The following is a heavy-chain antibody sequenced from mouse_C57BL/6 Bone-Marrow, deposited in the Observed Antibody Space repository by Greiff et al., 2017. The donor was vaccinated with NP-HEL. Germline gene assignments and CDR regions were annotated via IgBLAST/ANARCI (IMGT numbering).Heavy chain of an antibody. D-gene: IGHD2-4*01. Sequence: VKLQESGAELVRPGASVTLSCKASGYTFTDYEMHWVKQTPVHGLEWIGAIDPETGGTAYNQKFKGKAILTADKSSSTAYMELRSLTSEDSAVYYCTRGDYDAWFAYWGQGTLVTVSA. V-gene: IGHV1-15*01. CDR2: IDPETGGT. CDR3: TRGDYDAWFAY. J-gene: IGHJ3*01. CDR1: GYTFTDYE.